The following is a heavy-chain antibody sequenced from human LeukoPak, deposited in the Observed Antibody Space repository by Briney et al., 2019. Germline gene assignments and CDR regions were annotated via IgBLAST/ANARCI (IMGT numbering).Heavy chain of an antibody. D-gene: IGHD5-24*01. CDR3: ARGATISETGYFDF. V-gene: IGHV4-34*01. J-gene: IGHJ4*03. Sequence: SETLSLTCAVYGGSFSRYYWSWIRQSPGKGLEWIAEIDHRGDTNYNPSVKSRVTISVDTSKNQFSLKVRSLSAADTAVYYCARGATISETGYFDFWGQGSLVTVSS. CDR2: IDHRGDT. CDR1: GGSFSRYY.